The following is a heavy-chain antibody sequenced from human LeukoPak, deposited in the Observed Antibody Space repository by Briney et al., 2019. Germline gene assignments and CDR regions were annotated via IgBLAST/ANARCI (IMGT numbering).Heavy chain of an antibody. CDR2: IKYDGDEE. CDR1: GFTFSDYW. D-gene: IGHD6-13*01. CDR3: KSGGAAPGSFDN. J-gene: IGHJ4*02. Sequence: GGSLRLSCAASGFTFSDYWMSWMRQAPGKGLEWVADIKYDGDEEYYVDSVKGRFTISRDNAKNSLYLQLNSLRVEDTAVYYCKSGGAAPGSFDNWGQGTLVTVSP. V-gene: IGHV3-7*01.